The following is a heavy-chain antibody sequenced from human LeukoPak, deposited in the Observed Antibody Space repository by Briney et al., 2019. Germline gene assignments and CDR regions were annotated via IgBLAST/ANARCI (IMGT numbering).Heavy chain of an antibody. J-gene: IGHJ5*02. D-gene: IGHD3-10*01. CDR3: ARMRWQYYGSGSYSWFDP. Sequence: PSETLSLTCTVSGGSISSYYWSWIRQPAGKGLGWIGRIYTSGSTNYNPSLKSRVTMSVDTSKNQFSLKLSSVTAADTAVYYCARMRWQYYGSGSYSWFDPWGQGTLVTVSS. CDR1: GGSISSYY. CDR2: IYTSGST. V-gene: IGHV4-4*07.